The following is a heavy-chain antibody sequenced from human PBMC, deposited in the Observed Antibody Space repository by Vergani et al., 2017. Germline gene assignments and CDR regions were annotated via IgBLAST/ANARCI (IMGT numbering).Heavy chain of an antibody. CDR3: ARVGLRFLDYWFDP. Sequence: EVQLVESGGGLVQPGGSLRLSCAASGFTFSSYWMSWVRQAPGKGLEWVANIKQDGSEKYYVDSVKGRFTISRDNAKNSLYLQMNSLRAEDTAVYYCARVGLRFLDYWFDPWGQGTLVTVSS. J-gene: IGHJ5*02. CDR2: IKQDGSEK. D-gene: IGHD3-3*01. CDR1: GFTFSSYW. V-gene: IGHV3-7*01.